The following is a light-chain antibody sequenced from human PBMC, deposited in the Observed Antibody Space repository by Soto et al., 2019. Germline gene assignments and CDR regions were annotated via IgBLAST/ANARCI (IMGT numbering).Light chain of an antibody. V-gene: IGKV3-15*01. CDR1: QTVNSD. J-gene: IGKJ1*01. CDR2: GAY. CDR3: QQYNDWPRT. Sequence: DIVLTQSPVTLSASPGESATLSCRASQTVNSDLAWYQQKPGQAPRLLIYGAYIRAVGIPARFSGSGSGAEITLTIRSLQSEDFALYFCQQYNDWPRTFGQGTKVDIK.